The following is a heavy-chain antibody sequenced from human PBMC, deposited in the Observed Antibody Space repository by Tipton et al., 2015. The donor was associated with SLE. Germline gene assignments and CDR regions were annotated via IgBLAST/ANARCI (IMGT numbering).Heavy chain of an antibody. CDR1: GGSFSDYS. V-gene: IGHV4-34*01. J-gene: IGHJ2*01. Sequence: TLSLTCAVYGGSFSDYSWSWIRQSPGKGLEWTGEINHSGGTNYNPSLKSRVTISMDTSENQFSLKLSSVTAADTALYYCARHPMYWYFDLWGRGTLVTASS. CDR2: INHSGGT. CDR3: ARHPMYWYFDL.